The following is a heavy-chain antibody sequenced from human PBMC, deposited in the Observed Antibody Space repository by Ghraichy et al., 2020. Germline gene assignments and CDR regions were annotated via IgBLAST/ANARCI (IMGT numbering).Heavy chain of an antibody. J-gene: IGHJ4*02. V-gene: IGHV4-39*07. CDR3: AVRKWELLDY. Sequence: SETLSLTCTVSGGSISSSSYYWGWIRQPPGKGLEWIGSIYYSGSTYYNPSIKSRVTISVDTSKNQFSLKLSSVTAADTAVYYCAVRKWELLDYWGQGTLVTVSS. CDR1: GGSISSSSYY. CDR2: IYYSGST. D-gene: IGHD1-26*01.